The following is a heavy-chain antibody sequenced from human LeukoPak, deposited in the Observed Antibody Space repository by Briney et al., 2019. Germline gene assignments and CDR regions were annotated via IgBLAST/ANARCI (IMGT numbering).Heavy chain of an antibody. CDR2: ISAYNGNT. Sequence: ASVKVSCKASGYTFTSYGISWVRQAPGQGLEWMGWISAYNGNTNYAQKLQGRVTMTTDTSTSTAYMELRSLRSDDTAVYYCARVSPSGIAAAGNNYWGQGTLVTVSS. CDR3: ARVSPSGIAAAGNNY. D-gene: IGHD6-13*01. CDR1: GYTFTSYG. V-gene: IGHV1-18*01. J-gene: IGHJ4*02.